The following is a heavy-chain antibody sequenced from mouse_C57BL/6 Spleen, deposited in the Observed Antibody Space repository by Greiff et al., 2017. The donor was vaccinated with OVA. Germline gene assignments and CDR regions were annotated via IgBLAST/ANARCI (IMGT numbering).Heavy chain of an antibody. CDR2: ISYDGSN. Sequence: EVQLQESGPGLVKPSQSLSLTCSVTGYSITSGYYWNWIRQFPGNKLEWMGYISYDGSNNYNPSLKNRISITRDTSKNQFFLKLNSVTTEDTATYYCARGDQNYFDYWGQGTTLTVSS. CDR3: ARGDQNYFDY. V-gene: IGHV3-6*01. J-gene: IGHJ2*01. CDR1: GYSITSGYY. D-gene: IGHD3-3*01.